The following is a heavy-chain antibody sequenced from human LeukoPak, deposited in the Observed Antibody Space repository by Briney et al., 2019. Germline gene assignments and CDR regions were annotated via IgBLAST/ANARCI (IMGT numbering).Heavy chain of an antibody. Sequence: GASVKVSCKASGYTFSSYGISWVRQAPGQGLEWMGWIATYNGKTKYAEKVQGRDTMTTDTSTTTAYMELRTLRSDDTAVYYCARDMVGLAADGNWFDPWGQGTLVTVSS. CDR3: ARDMVGLAADGNWFDP. J-gene: IGHJ5*02. CDR2: IATYNGKT. V-gene: IGHV1-18*01. CDR1: GYTFSSYG. D-gene: IGHD6-13*01.